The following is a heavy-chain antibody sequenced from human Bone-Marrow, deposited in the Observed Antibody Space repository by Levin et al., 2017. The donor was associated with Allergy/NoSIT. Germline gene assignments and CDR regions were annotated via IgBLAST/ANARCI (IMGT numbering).Heavy chain of an antibody. V-gene: IGHV3-49*04. J-gene: IGHJ1*01. CDR1: GFSFGDYA. CDR2: IRSNGYGGTT. D-gene: IGHD3-16*02. CDR3: SSTYRYDPDLQN. Sequence: GESLKISCTGSGFSFGDYAMTWVRQAPGEGLEWVGFIRSNGYGGTTDYAASVKGRFTISRDDSKSIVYLQMNNLKTEDTAIYYCSSTYRYDPDLQNWGQGTLVTVSS.